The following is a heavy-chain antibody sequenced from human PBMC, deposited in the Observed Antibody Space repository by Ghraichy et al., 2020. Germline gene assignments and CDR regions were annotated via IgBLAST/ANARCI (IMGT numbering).Heavy chain of an antibody. CDR3: ASSIIAFDM. V-gene: IGHV3-48*02. D-gene: IGHD2-21*01. J-gene: IGHJ3*02. CDR2: ISSSSSTI. CDR1: GFTFSSYS. Sequence: GESLNISCAASGFTFSSYSMNWVRQAPGKGLEWVSYISSSSSTIYYPDSVKGRFTISRDNAKNSLYLQMNSLRDEDTAVYYCASSIIAFDMWGLWTMVTVSS.